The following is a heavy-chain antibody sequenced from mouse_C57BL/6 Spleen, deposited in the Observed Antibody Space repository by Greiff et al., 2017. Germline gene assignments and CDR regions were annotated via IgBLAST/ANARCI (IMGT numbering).Heavy chain of an antibody. CDR2: LYPGNSDT. CDR3: TKITTVVARRDYFDY. J-gene: IGHJ2*01. D-gene: IGHD1-1*01. CDR1: GYTFTSYW. V-gene: IGHV1-5*01. Sequence: EVQLQQSGTVLARPGASVKMSCKTSGYTFTSYWMHWVHQRPGQGLEWIGALYPGNSDTSYNQKFKGKAKLTAVTSASTAYMELSSLTNEDSAVYYCTKITTVVARRDYFDYWGQGTTLTVSS.